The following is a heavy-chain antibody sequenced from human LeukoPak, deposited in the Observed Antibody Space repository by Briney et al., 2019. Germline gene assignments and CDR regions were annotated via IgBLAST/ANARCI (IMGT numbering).Heavy chain of an antibody. V-gene: IGHV4-61*02. J-gene: IGHJ5*02. CDR3: ARFDGIQGWFDP. CDR1: GGSISSGSYY. CDR2: IYTSGST. Sequence: SQTLSLTCTVSGGSISSGSYYWSWIRQPAGKGLEWIGRIYTSGSTNYNPSLKSRVTISVDTSKNQFSLKLSSVTAADTAVYYCARFDGIQGWFDPWGQGTLVTVSS. D-gene: IGHD1-1*01.